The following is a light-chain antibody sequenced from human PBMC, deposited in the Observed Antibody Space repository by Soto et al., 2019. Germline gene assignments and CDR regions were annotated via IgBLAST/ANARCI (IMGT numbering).Light chain of an antibody. CDR3: QHYGNSLFT. Sequence: ETVLTQYPGTLSLSPGERATRSCRARQSISSSYLAWYQQKPGQAPRLLIYGASNRATSIPDTFSGSESGTDFTLTISRLEPEDFAVYYCQHYGNSLFTFGPGTKVDIK. J-gene: IGKJ3*01. CDR1: QSISSSY. CDR2: GAS. V-gene: IGKV3-20*01.